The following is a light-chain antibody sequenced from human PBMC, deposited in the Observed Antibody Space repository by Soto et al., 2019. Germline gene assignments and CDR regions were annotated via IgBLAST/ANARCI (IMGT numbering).Light chain of an antibody. CDR1: TSDVGAYDF. Sequence: ALTHPASVSGSPGQSITISCTGTTSDVGAYDFVSWYQQHPDKAPKLMIYEVSNRPSGVSNRFSGSKSVNTATLTISGLQAEDEADYYCSSYTSSSTRVFGTGTKVTVL. V-gene: IGLV2-14*03. CDR3: SSYTSSSTRV. CDR2: EVS. J-gene: IGLJ1*01.